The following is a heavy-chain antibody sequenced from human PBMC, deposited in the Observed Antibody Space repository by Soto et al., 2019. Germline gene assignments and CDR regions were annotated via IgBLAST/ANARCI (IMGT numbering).Heavy chain of an antibody. D-gene: IGHD5-18*01. Sequence: GGSLRLSCASSGFTFSTNSMNWVRQAPGKGLEWISYISSSSSYIYYADSVKGRFTISRDNAKNSLYLQMNSLRAEDTAVYYCARDQPGYSYGYGLGYWGQGTLVTVSS. CDR1: GFTFSTNS. CDR3: ARDQPGYSYGYGLGY. J-gene: IGHJ4*02. CDR2: ISSSSSYI. V-gene: IGHV3-21*05.